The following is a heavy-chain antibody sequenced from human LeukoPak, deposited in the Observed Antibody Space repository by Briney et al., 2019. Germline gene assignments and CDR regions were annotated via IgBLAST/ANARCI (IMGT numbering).Heavy chain of an antibody. Sequence: GGSLRLSCAASGFTFSSYEMNWVRQAPGKGLEWVAVISYDGSNKYYADSVKGRFTISRDNSKNTLYLQMNSLRAEDTAVYYCAKDSRYSGSYWYYYYYGMDVWGQGTTVTVSS. CDR3: AKDSRYSGSYWYYYYYGMDV. J-gene: IGHJ6*02. CDR2: ISYDGSNK. CDR1: GFTFSSYE. D-gene: IGHD1-26*01. V-gene: IGHV3-30*18.